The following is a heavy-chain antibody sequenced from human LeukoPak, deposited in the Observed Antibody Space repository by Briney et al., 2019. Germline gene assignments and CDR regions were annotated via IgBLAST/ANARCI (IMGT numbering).Heavy chain of an antibody. J-gene: IGHJ4*02. CDR3: AREWDTSSFDPRASGDH. D-gene: IGHD3-9*01. V-gene: IGHV4-39*07. Sequence: PSETLSLTCTVSGGSISSSSYYWGWIRQPPGKGLEWIGNIYYSGSTFYNPSLKSRVTISLDTSKHQFSLKLTSVTAADTAVYYCAREWDTSSFDPRASGDHWGQGTPVTVSS. CDR2: IYYSGST. CDR1: GGSISSSSYY.